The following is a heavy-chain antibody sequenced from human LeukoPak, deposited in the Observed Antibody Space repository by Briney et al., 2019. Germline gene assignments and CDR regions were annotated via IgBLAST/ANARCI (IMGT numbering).Heavy chain of an antibody. CDR1: GFTVSSNY. CDR2: IYSGGST. J-gene: IGHJ3*02. Sequence: GGSLRLSCPASGFTVSSNYMSWVRQAPGKGLGWVSVIYSGGSTYYADSVKGRFTISRDNSKNTLYLQMNSLRAEDTAVYYCARDAAILGAFDIWGQGTMVTVSS. CDR3: ARDAAILGAFDI. D-gene: IGHD2-21*02. V-gene: IGHV3-66*01.